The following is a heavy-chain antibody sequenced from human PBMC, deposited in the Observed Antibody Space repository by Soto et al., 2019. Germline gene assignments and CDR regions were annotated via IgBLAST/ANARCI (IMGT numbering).Heavy chain of an antibody. CDR3: ARDPSDCSSTSCWGYYALDV. V-gene: IGHV3-23*01. CDR1: GFTFSTYA. CDR2: ILHDETP. D-gene: IGHD2-2*01. Sequence: VGSLRLSCAASGFTFSTYAMTWVRQAPGRGLEWVSTILHDETPFYTDSVKGRFTISRDNVRGTLYLQMNGLRVEDAALYFCARDPSDCSSTSCWGYYALDVWGQGTTVTVSS. J-gene: IGHJ6*02.